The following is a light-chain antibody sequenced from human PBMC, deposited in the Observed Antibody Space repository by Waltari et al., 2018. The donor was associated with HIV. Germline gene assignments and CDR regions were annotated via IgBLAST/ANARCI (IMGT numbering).Light chain of an antibody. CDR3: CSYAGSYTFV. Sequence: SVSGSPGQSVTISCTGTSSDVGGYNYVSWYQQHPGKAPNLMIYDVSKRPSGVPDRFSGSKSGNTASLTISGLQAEDEADYYCCSYAGSYTFVFGGGTKLTVL. V-gene: IGLV2-11*01. CDR1: SSDVGGYNY. CDR2: DVS. J-gene: IGLJ2*01.